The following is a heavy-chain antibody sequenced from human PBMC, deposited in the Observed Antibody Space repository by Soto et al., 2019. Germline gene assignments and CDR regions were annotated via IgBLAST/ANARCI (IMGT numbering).Heavy chain of an antibody. CDR3: ARANWYSEY. J-gene: IGHJ4*02. D-gene: IGHD7-27*01. CDR2: LYYTGST. Sequence: SETLSLTCTVSCDSINSHYWIWIRQPPEKGLEWIGYLYYTGSTNYNPSLKSRVTMSVDTSKNQFSLNLTSLTAADTAIYYCARANWYSEYWGQGTFVTVPS. V-gene: IGHV4-59*11. CDR1: CDSINSHY.